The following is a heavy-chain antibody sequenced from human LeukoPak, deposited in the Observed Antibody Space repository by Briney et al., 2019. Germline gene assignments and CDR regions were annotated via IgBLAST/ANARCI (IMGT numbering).Heavy chain of an antibody. V-gene: IGHV3-43D*04. D-gene: IGHD2-2*02. J-gene: IGHJ6*03. CDR3: AKDGVVVVPAAIGYYYYYYMDV. CDR1: GFTFDDYA. Sequence: GGSLRLSCAASGFTFDDYAMHWVRQAPGKGLEWVSLISWDGGSTYYADSVKGRFTISRDNSKNSLYLQMNSLRAEDTASYYCAKDGVVVVPAAIGYYYYYYMDVWGKGTTVTVSS. CDR2: ISWDGGST.